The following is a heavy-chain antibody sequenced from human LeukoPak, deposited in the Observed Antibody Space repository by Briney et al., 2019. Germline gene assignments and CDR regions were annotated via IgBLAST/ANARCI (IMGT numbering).Heavy chain of an antibody. CDR3: ARGVEPLAANTLAY. Sequence: GGSLRLSCAASGFTVITNDMTWVRQAPGKGLEWVSVLYSDGNTKYADSVQGRFTISRDSSKNTLYLKMNSLSPDDTAVYYCARGVEPLAANTLAYWGQGTLVTVSS. CDR1: GFTVITND. CDR2: LYSDGNT. J-gene: IGHJ4*02. D-gene: IGHD1-14*01. V-gene: IGHV3-53*01.